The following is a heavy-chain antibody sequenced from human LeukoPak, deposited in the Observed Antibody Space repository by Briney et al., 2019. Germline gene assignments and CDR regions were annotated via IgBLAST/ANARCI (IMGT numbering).Heavy chain of an antibody. CDR1: GFTFSDDY. CDR2: TNSGGSYT. CDR3: ARHDYGGNSGDY. Sequence: PGGSLRLSCAASGFTFSDDYISWIRQTPGKGLEWVSYTNSGGSYTNYADSVKGRFTISRDNAKNSLYLQMNSLRDEDTAVYYCARHDYGGNSGDYWGQGTLVTVSS. J-gene: IGHJ4*02. D-gene: IGHD4-23*01. V-gene: IGHV3-11*06.